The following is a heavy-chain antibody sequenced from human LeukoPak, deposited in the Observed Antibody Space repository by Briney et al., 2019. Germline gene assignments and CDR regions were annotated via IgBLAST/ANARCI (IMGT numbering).Heavy chain of an antibody. J-gene: IGHJ6*02. D-gene: IGHD5-24*01. CDR3: ARDATNYYYGMDV. Sequence: ASVKVSCKASGCTFTSYGISWVRQAPGQGLEWMGWISAYNGNTNYAQKLQGRVTMTTDTSTSTAYMELRSLRSDDSAVYYCARDATNYYYGMDVWGQGTTVTVSS. CDR1: GCTFTSYG. V-gene: IGHV1-18*01. CDR2: ISAYNGNT.